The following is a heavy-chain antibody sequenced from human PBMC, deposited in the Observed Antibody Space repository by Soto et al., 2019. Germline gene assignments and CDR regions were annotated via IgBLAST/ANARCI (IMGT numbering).Heavy chain of an antibody. CDR3: ARDDDNDANALDY. Sequence: SETLSLTCAVYGGSFSGYYWSWIRQPPGKGLEWIGEINHSGSTNYNPSLKSRVTISVDTSKNQFPLKLSSVTAADTAVYYCARDDDNDANALDYWGPGTLVTVSS. D-gene: IGHD3-16*01. V-gene: IGHV4-34*01. CDR2: INHSGST. CDR1: GGSFSGYY. J-gene: IGHJ4*02.